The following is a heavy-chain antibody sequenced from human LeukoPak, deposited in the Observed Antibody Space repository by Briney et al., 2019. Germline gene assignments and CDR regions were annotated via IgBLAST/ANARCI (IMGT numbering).Heavy chain of an antibody. CDR3: ARVGDYSAFDI. J-gene: IGHJ3*02. CDR1: GYSISSGYY. Sequence: ETPSLTCTVSGYSISSGYYWGWIRQPPGKGLEWVSSISTSSSYIYYADSVKGRFTISRDNAKNSVYLQMNSLRAEDTAVYYCARVGDYSAFDIWGQGTMVTVSS. D-gene: IGHD4-17*01. CDR2: ISTSSSYI. V-gene: IGHV3-21*04.